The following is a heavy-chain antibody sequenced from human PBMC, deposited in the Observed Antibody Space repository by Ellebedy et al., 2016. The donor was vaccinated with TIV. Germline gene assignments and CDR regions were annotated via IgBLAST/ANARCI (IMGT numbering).Heavy chain of an antibody. D-gene: IGHD5-18*01. CDR3: AKSYSYGYAGDAFDS. CDR2: ISGSGGST. Sequence: GGSLRLXXAASGFTFSSYWMSWVRQAPGKGLEWVSAISGSGGSTYYADSVKGRFTISRDNSKNTLYLQMNSLRAEDTAVYYCAKSYSYGYAGDAFDSWGQGTMVTVSS. V-gene: IGHV3-23*01. CDR1: GFTFSSYW. J-gene: IGHJ3*02.